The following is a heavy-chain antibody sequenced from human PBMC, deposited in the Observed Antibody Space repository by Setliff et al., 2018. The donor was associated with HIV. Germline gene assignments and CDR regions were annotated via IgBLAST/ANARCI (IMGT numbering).Heavy chain of an antibody. J-gene: IGHJ4*02. CDR1: VGSFSGYY. CDR2: INHSGNS. Sequence: PSETLSLTCAVYVGSFSGYYWTWIRQPPGKGLEWIGEINHSGNSNYNPSLKSRVTLSVDTSKNQFSLKLTSVTAADSAVYYCAGVRIGDEFDYWGQGTLVTVSS. D-gene: IGHD1-26*01. V-gene: IGHV4-34*01. CDR3: AGVRIGDEFDY.